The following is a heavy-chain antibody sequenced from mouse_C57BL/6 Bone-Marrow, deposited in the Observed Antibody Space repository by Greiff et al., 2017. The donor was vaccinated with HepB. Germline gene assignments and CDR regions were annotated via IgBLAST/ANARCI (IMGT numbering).Heavy chain of an antibody. Sequence: QVQLQQPGAELVMPGASVKLSCKASGYTFTSYWMHWVKQRPGQGLEWIGEIDPSDSYTNYNQKFKGKSTLTVDKSSSTAYMQLSSLTSEDSAVYYCARYGRITTVVAPYAMDYWGQGTSVTVSS. CDR2: IDPSDSYT. D-gene: IGHD1-1*01. J-gene: IGHJ4*01. CDR1: GYTFTSYW. CDR3: ARYGRITTVVAPYAMDY. V-gene: IGHV1-69*01.